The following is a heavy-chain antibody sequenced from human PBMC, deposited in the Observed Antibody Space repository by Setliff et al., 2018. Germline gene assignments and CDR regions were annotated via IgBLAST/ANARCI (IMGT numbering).Heavy chain of an antibody. CDR1: GGSISSSSYY. V-gene: IGHV4-39*07. D-gene: IGHD3-3*01. Sequence: PSETLSLTCTVSGGSISSSSYYWGWIRQPPGKGLEWIGSIYYSGSTYYNPSLKSRVTISVDTSKNQFSLKLRSVTAADTAVYYCASTPDGDLYYNFWSGYYLTLDYWGQGTLVTVSS. J-gene: IGHJ4*02. CDR3: ASTPDGDLYYNFWSGYYLTLDY. CDR2: IYYSGST.